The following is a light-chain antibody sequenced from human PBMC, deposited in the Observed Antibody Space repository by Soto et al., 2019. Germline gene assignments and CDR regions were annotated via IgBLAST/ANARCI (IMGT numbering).Light chain of an antibody. CDR1: SSDVGAYNY. V-gene: IGLV2-23*01. CDR2: EGS. J-gene: IGLJ1*01. CDR3: CSYAGSGTFV. Sequence: QSVLTQPASVSGSPGQSITISCTGTSSDVGAYNYVSWYQQHPGKAPKVMIYEGSKRPSGVSSRFSGSKSGNTASLTISGLQAEDEADYYCCSYAGSGTFVFGTGTKVTVL.